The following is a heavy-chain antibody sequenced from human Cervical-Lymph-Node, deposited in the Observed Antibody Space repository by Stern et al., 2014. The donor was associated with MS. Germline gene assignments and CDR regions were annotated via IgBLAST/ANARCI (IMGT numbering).Heavy chain of an antibody. J-gene: IGHJ3*02. CDR2: ITAYNGNT. D-gene: IGHD3-9*01. CDR3: ARSRLRYDDWPPGAFDI. Sequence: QDQLVQSGAEVKEPGASVKVSCKASGYTFNIYGFSWVRQAPGQGLEWMGWITAYNGNTTYTQKSQGRVTVTADTATSTVYMELRRLRSDDTAVYYCARSRLRYDDWPPGAFDIWGQGTLLTVSS. CDR1: GYTFNIYG. V-gene: IGHV1-18*01.